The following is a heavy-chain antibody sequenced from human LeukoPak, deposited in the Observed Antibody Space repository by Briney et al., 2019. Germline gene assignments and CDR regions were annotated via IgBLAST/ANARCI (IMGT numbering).Heavy chain of an antibody. CDR3: TRRENDFWSGYDNPFFDH. V-gene: IGHV3-73*01. J-gene: IGHJ4*02. D-gene: IGHD3-3*01. Sequence: AGGSLRLSCAASGFTFSGSAMHLVRQASGKGLEWVGRIRSKANSYATAYAASVKGRFTISGDDSKNTAYLQMNSLKTEDTAVYYCTRRENDFWSGYDNPFFDHWGQGTLVTVSS. CDR2: IRSKANSYAT. CDR1: GFTFSGSA.